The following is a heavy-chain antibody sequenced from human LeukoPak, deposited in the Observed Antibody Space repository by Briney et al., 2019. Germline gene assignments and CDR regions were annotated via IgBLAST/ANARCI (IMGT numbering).Heavy chain of an antibody. Sequence: GGSLRLSCAASGFTFSNAWMSWVRQAPGKGLEWVGRIKSKTDGGTTDYAAPVKGRFTISRDDSKNTLYLQMNSLKTEDTAVYYCTTVGSGSYYHPIDYWGQGTLVTVSS. CDR3: TTVGSGSYYHPIDY. CDR1: GFTFSNAW. CDR2: IKSKTDGGTT. J-gene: IGHJ4*02. V-gene: IGHV3-15*01. D-gene: IGHD3-10*01.